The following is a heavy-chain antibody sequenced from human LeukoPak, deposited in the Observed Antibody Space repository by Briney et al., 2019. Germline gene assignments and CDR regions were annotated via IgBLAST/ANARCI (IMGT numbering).Heavy chain of an antibody. J-gene: IGHJ4*02. D-gene: IGHD4-17*01. V-gene: IGHV3-48*04. Sequence: GGSLRLSCAASGFTFSSYGMNWVRQAPGKGLEWVSYISSSGSTIYYADSVKGRFTISRDNAKNSLYLQMNSLRAEDTAVYYCARVDYGDYYADYWGQGTLVTVSS. CDR2: ISSSGSTI. CDR1: GFTFSSYG. CDR3: ARVDYGDYYADY.